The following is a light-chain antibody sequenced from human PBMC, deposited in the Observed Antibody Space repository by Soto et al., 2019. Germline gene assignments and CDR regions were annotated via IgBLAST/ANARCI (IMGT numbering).Light chain of an antibody. V-gene: IGKV3-15*01. J-gene: IGKJ5*01. CDR1: QSVSSN. CDR3: QQYNNWPPII. Sequence: EIVMTQSPATLSVSPGERATLSCRASQSVSSNLAWYQQKPGQAPRLLIYGASTRATGIPARFSGSGSGTEFTLTISSLQSEDFAVYYCQQYNNWPPIIFGQGTRL. CDR2: GAS.